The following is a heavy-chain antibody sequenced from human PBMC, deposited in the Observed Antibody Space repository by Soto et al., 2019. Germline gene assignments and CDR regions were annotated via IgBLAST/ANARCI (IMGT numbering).Heavy chain of an antibody. Sequence: ASVKVSCKASGYTFTSYGISWVRQAPGQGLEWMGWISVYNGNTNYAQKLQGRVTMTTDTSTTTSYMELRSLRSDDTAVYYCARIDSYYDFGSGANWFDPWAQGNLVTVSS. CDR1: GYTFTSYG. CDR3: ARIDSYYDFGSGANWFDP. J-gene: IGHJ5*02. V-gene: IGHV1-18*01. D-gene: IGHD3-3*01. CDR2: ISVYNGNT.